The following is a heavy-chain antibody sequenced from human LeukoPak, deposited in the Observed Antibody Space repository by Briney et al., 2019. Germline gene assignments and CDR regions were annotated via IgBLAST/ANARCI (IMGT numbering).Heavy chain of an antibody. J-gene: IGHJ6*02. CDR1: GFTFSSYG. Sequence: GRSLRLSCAASGFTFSSYGMHWVRQAPGKGLEWVAVISYDGSNKYYADSVKGRFTISRDNSKNTLYLQMNSLRAEDTAVYYCAKDSLLLWFGEDRYGMDVWGQGTTVTVSS. CDR3: AKDSLLLWFGEDRYGMDV. D-gene: IGHD3-10*01. V-gene: IGHV3-30*18. CDR2: ISYDGSNK.